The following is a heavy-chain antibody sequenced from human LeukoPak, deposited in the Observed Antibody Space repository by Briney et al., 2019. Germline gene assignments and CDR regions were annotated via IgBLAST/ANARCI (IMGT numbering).Heavy chain of an antibody. Sequence: GGSLRLSCAPSGFTFSIYWMSWVRQAPGKGLEWVANINQDGSEKYHVDSVMGRFTISRDNDKNSLYLQMNSLRAEDTALYYCARAVSTGTVDYWGQGTLVTVSS. CDR2: INQDGSEK. V-gene: IGHV3-7*01. CDR1: GFTFSIYW. CDR3: ARAVSTGTVDY. J-gene: IGHJ4*02. D-gene: IGHD6-13*01.